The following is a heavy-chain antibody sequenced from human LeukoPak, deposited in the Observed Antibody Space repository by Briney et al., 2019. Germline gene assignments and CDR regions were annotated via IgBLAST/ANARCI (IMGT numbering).Heavy chain of an antibody. CDR1: GFSFSDYY. D-gene: IGHD6-19*01. Sequence: GGSLRLSCAASGFSFSDYYMSWIRQAPGKGLEWVSSISRGGSSIYYADSVKGRFTISRDNAKNSLDLQMNSLRAEDTAVYYCAKDRTVAACDYWGQGTLVTVSS. CDR3: AKDRTVAACDY. CDR2: ISRGGSSI. J-gene: IGHJ4*02. V-gene: IGHV3-11*01.